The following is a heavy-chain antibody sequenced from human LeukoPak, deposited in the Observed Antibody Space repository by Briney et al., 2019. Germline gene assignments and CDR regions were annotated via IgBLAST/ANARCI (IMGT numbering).Heavy chain of an antibody. J-gene: IGHJ4*02. V-gene: IGHV1-2*02. CDR3: ATGAPAGVSREYYFAY. D-gene: IGHD3-10*01. Sequence: ASVKVSCKASEYTFTGYYMHWVRLAPGPGLEWMGWINPNSGDTKSAQKFQGRVTLTRDTSISTAYMELSRLRSDDTAVYYCATGAPAGVSREYYFAYWGQGTLVTVSS. CDR2: INPNSGDT. CDR1: EYTFTGYY.